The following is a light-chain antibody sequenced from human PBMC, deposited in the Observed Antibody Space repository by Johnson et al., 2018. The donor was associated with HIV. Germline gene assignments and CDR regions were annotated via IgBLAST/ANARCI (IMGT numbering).Light chain of an antibody. J-gene: IGLJ1*01. Sequence: QSVLTQPPSVSAAPGQKVTISCSGSSSNIGNSYVSWYQQLPGTAPKLLIYDNNKRPSGIPDRFSGSKSGTSATLGITGLQTGDEADYYCRTWDSSLSAGGVFGTGTKVTAL. CDR3: RTWDSSLSAGGV. CDR2: DNN. CDR1: SSNIGNSY. V-gene: IGLV1-51*01.